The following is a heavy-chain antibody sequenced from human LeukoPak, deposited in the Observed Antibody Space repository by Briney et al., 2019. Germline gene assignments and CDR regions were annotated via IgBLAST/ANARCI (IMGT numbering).Heavy chain of an antibody. CDR1: GGSISSSSYY. D-gene: IGHD6-13*01. CDR3: ARAVAAAGRVLGRPYNWFDP. CDR2: IYYSGST. J-gene: IGHJ5*02. V-gene: IGHV4-39*07. Sequence: SETLSLTCTVSGGSISSSSYYWGWIRQPPGKGLEWIGSIYYSGSTYYNPSLKSRVTISVDTSKNQFSLKLSSVTAADTAVCYCARAVAAAGRVLGRPYNWFDPWGQGTLVTVSS.